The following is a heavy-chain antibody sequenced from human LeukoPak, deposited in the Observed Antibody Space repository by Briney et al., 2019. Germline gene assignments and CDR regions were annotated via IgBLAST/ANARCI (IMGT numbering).Heavy chain of an antibody. CDR2: ISGSGGST. D-gene: IGHD4-17*01. CDR1: GFTFSSYA. J-gene: IGHJ4*02. CDR3: ASRGEMTTVTTSGY. Sequence: PGGSVRLSRAASGFTFSSYAMSWVRQAPGKGLEWVSAISGSGGSTYYADSVKGRFTISRDNSKNTLYLQMNSLRAEDTAVYYCASRGEMTTVTTSGYWGQGTLVTVSS. V-gene: IGHV3-23*01.